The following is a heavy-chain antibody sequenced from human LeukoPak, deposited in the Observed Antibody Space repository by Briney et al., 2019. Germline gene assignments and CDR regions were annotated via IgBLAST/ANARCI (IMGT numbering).Heavy chain of an antibody. CDR1: GFTFSSYA. CDR3: AKRTVTTYYYYYMDV. Sequence: SGGSLRLSCAASGFTFSSYAMSWVRQAPGKGLEWVSAISGSGGSTYYADSVKGRFTISRDNSKNTLYLQMNSLRAEDTAVYYCAKRTVTTYYYYYMDVWGKGTTVTVSS. J-gene: IGHJ6*03. D-gene: IGHD4-11*01. V-gene: IGHV3-23*01. CDR2: ISGSGGST.